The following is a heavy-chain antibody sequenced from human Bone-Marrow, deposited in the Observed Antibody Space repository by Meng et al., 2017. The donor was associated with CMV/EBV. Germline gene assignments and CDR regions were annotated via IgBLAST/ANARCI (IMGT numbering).Heavy chain of an antibody. V-gene: IGHV3-74*01. CDR3: ASYVGAGASRSLGH. J-gene: IGHJ4*02. CDR1: GFTFSSSW. D-gene: IGHD3-16*01. Sequence: GGPLRLSCEAPGFTFSSSWMHWVRQVPGKGLVWVPRIDSDGSTTDYADSVKGRFTIFRDNAKNTVYLRMNSLSAEDTAVYFCASYVGAGASRSLGHWGQGTLVTVSS. CDR2: IDSDGSTT.